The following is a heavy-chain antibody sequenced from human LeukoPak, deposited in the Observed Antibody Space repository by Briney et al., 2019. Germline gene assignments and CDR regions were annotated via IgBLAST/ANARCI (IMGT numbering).Heavy chain of an antibody. V-gene: IGHV1-69*11. CDR1: GGTFSSYA. D-gene: IGHD6-19*01. J-gene: IGHJ5*02. CDR3: ARGDSSGWYMRWFDP. Sequence: ASVKVSCKASGGTFSSYAISWVRQAPGQGLEWMGRIIPILGTANYAQKFQGRVTITTDESTSTAYMELSSLRSEDTAVYYCARGDSSGWYMRWFDPWGQGTLVTVSS. CDR2: IIPILGTA.